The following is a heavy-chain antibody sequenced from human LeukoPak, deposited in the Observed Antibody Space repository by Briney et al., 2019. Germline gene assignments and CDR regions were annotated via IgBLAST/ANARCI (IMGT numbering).Heavy chain of an antibody. CDR3: ARGRGRGSYFDFDY. D-gene: IGHD1-26*01. Sequence: ASVKVSCKASGYTFTGYYMHWVRQAPGQGLEWMGWMNPNSGNTGYAQKFQGRVTMTRNTSISTAYMELSSLRSEDTAVYYCARGRGRGSYFDFDYWGQGTLVTVSS. CDR2: MNPNSGNT. CDR1: GYTFTGYY. J-gene: IGHJ4*02. V-gene: IGHV1-8*02.